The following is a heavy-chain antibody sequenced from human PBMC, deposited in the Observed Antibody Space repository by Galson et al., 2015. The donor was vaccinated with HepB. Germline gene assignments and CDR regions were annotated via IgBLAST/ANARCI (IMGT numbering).Heavy chain of an antibody. D-gene: IGHD5-18*01. CDR1: GYSFTSYW. V-gene: IGHV5-51*01. Sequence: QSGAEVKKPGESLKISCKGSGYSFTSYWIGWVRQMPGKGLEWMGIIYPGDSDTRYSPSFQGQVTISADKSISTAYLQWSSLKASDTAMYYCARHHQSDTAMVTFDYWGQGTLVTVSS. CDR3: ARHHQSDTAMVTFDY. CDR2: IYPGDSDT. J-gene: IGHJ4*02.